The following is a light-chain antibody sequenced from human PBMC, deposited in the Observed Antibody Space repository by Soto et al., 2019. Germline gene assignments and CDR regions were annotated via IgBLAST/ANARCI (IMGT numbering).Light chain of an antibody. V-gene: IGLV2-14*01. CDR1: SSNVGGYNY. CDR2: DVS. J-gene: IGLJ1*01. Sequence: SVLSQPASVCGSRGQSITISCTGTSSNVGGYNYVSWYQQDPGKAPKFMIYDVSNRPSGVSNRFSGSKSGNTASLTISGLQAEDEADYYCSSYTTSNTRQIVFGTGTKVTVL. CDR3: SSYTTSNTRQIV.